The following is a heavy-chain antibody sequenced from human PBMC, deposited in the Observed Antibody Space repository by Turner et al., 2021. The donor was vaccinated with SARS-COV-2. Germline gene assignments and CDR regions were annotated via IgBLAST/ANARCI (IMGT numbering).Heavy chain of an antibody. CDR3: AKNLIRQYQLIYPPNDYGMDV. J-gene: IGHJ6*02. Sequence: QLHLFESGGALVQPGRSLRLSCSASCFSFSSSGMHWVRLAPGKGLEWVAVISYEGSNKYYADSVKVRFTISRDNTKKTMYLQMKNLRDEDTAENYGAKNLIRQYQLIYPPNDYGMDVWGQGTTVTVSS. CDR1: CFSFSSSG. V-gene: IGHV3-30*18. CDR2: ISYEGSNK. D-gene: IGHD2-2*02.